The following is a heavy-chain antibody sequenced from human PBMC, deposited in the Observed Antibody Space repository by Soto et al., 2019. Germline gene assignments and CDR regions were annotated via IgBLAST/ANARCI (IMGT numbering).Heavy chain of an antibody. CDR3: ARGHIVVVPTVGWFDP. CDR1: GYFISSGYY. V-gene: IGHV4-38-2*01. CDR2: MFHSGST. J-gene: IGHJ5*02. D-gene: IGHD2-2*01. Sequence: SETLSLTCAVSGYFISSGYYWGWIRQPPGKGLEWIGSMFHSGSTHYNPSLKSRVTMSVDTSKNQFSLRLSSVTASDTAVYYCARGHIVVVPTVGWFDPWGQGTLVTVSS.